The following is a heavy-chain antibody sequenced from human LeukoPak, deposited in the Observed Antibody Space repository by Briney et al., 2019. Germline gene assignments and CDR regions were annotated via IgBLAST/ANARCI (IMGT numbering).Heavy chain of an antibody. J-gene: IGHJ4*02. CDR2: IKQDGSEK. CDR1: GFTFSSYW. CDR3: AKDPRGYSYGSHFDY. V-gene: IGHV3-7*01. Sequence: GGSLRLSCAASGFTFSSYWMSWVRQAPGKGLEWVANIKQDGSEKYYVDSVKGRFTISRDNAKNTLYLQMNSLRAEDTAVYYCAKDPRGYSYGSHFDYWGQGTLVTVSS. D-gene: IGHD5-18*01.